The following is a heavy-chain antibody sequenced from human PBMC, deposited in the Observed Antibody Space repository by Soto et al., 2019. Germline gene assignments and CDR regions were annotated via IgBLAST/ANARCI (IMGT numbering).Heavy chain of an antibody. J-gene: IGHJ6*02. CDR3: ARGRYCSGGSCSSYGMDV. Sequence: ASVKVSCKASGYTFTSYGISWVRQAPGQGLEWMGWTSAYNGNTNYAQKLQGRVTMTTDTSTSTAYMELRSLRSDDTAVYYCARGRYCSGGSCSSYGMDVWGQGTTVTVSS. V-gene: IGHV1-18*01. CDR2: TSAYNGNT. CDR1: GYTFTSYG. D-gene: IGHD2-15*01.